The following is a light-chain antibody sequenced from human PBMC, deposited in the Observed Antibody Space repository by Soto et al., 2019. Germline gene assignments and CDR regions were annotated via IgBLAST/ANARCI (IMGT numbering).Light chain of an antibody. Sequence: DIQMTQAPSALSASVGDRVTITCRASQTIITYLNWYQQKPGKAPKLLIYAASTLQSGVPSRFSGSGSGTDFTLTIRSLQPEDFATYYCQQSLGIPYTFGQGTRLEIK. CDR1: QTIITY. J-gene: IGKJ2*01. CDR3: QQSLGIPYT. V-gene: IGKV1-39*01. CDR2: AAS.